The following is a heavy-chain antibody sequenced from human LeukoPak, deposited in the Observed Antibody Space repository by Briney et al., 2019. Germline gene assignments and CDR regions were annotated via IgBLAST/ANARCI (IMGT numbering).Heavy chain of an antibody. CDR3: GKTTVGYSSGQKPAWPVDY. J-gene: IGHJ4*02. D-gene: IGHD5-18*01. V-gene: IGHV3-23*01. Sequence: GGSLRLSCEASGFTFGSHAMYWVRQAPGKGLEWVAGIFGSGGSPHYADPVKGRFTISRDNSRNTVYLQINSLRADDTAVYYCGKTTVGYSSGQKPAWPVDYWGQGTLVTVSS. CDR1: GFTFGSHA. CDR2: IFGSGGSP.